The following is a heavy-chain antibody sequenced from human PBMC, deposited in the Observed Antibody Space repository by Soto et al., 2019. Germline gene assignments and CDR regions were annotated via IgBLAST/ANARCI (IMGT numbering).Heavy chain of an antibody. CDR1: GFTFSSYA. J-gene: IGHJ4*02. CDR2: ISGSGGST. V-gene: IGHV3-23*01. CDR3: AKDSSMDYDFWRGYCRFDY. D-gene: IGHD3-3*01. Sequence: EVQLLESGGGLVQPGGSLRLSCAASGFTFSSYAMSWVRQAPGKGLEWVSAISGSGGSTYYADSVKGRFTISRDNSKNTLYLQRNSLRAEDTAVYYCAKDSSMDYDFWRGYCRFDYWGQGSLVTVS.